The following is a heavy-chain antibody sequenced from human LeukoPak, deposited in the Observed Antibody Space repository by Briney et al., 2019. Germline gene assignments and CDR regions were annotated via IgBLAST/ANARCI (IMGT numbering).Heavy chain of an antibody. D-gene: IGHD5-18*01. V-gene: IGHV3-7*01. CDR2: IKEDGSDK. CDR1: GFTFSSYS. Sequence: PGGSLRLSCAASGFTFSSYSMNWVRQAPGKGLEWVANIKEDGSDKNYVDSVKGRFTISRDNAKNSLSLQMNSLRAEDTAVYYCARDAAYGYDRFDSWGQGTQVTVSS. CDR3: ARDAAYGYDRFDS. J-gene: IGHJ4*02.